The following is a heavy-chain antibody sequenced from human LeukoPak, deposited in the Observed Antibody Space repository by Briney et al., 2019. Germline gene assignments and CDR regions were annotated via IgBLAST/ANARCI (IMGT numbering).Heavy chain of an antibody. Sequence: SQTLSLTCTVSGGSISSGGYYWSWIRQHPGKGLEWIGYIYYSGSTYYNPSLKSRVTISVDTSKNQFSLKLSSVTAADTAVYYCARDLHPLLAVAATTGGFDPWGQGTLVTVSS. CDR3: ARDLHPLLAVAATTGGFDP. CDR2: IYYSGST. D-gene: IGHD6-19*01. CDR1: GGSISSGGYY. J-gene: IGHJ5*02. V-gene: IGHV4-31*03.